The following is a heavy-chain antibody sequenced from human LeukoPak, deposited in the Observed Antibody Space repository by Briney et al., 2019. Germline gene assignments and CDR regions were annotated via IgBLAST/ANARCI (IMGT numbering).Heavy chain of an antibody. J-gene: IGHJ4*02. Sequence: PGGSLRLSCAASGFTFSSYWMSWVRQAPGKGLEWVANIKQDGSEKYYVDSVKGRFTISRDNAKNSLYLQMNSLRAEDTAVYYCAKDLSLLVGATTYYFDYWGQGTLVTVSS. D-gene: IGHD1-26*01. CDR2: IKQDGSEK. CDR1: GFTFSSYW. V-gene: IGHV3-7*01. CDR3: AKDLSLLVGATTYYFDY.